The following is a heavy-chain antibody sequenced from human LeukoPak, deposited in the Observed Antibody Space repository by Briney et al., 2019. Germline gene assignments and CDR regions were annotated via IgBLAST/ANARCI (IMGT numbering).Heavy chain of an antibody. CDR1: GYTFTGYY. Sequence: ASVKVSCKASGYTFTGYYMHWVRQAPGQGLEWMGWINPNSGGTNYAQKFQGRVTMTRDTSISTAYMELSRLRSDDTAVYYCATGPQGGAWVNYGGYWFDPWGQGTLVAVSS. D-gene: IGHD4-23*01. CDR2: INPNSGGT. CDR3: ATGPQGGAWVNYGGYWFDP. J-gene: IGHJ5*02. V-gene: IGHV1-2*02.